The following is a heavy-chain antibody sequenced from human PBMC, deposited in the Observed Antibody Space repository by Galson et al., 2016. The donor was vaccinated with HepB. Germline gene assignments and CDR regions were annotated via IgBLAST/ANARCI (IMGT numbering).Heavy chain of an antibody. Sequence: ETLSLTCTVSGCSLSENYWWGWIRQPPGRGLEWIGYIHHSGGTFYTPSHKSRVTISVDTSKNHFSLRLSYVTAADTAVYYCARHGTRSTGLYYHGMDVWGRGTTVTVSS. CDR1: GCSLSENYW. CDR2: IHHSGGT. J-gene: IGHJ6*02. D-gene: IGHD1-14*01. CDR3: ARHGTRSTGLYYHGMDV. V-gene: IGHV4-38-2*02.